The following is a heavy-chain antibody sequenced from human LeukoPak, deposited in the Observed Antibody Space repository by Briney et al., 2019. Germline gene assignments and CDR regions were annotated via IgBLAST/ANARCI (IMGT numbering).Heavy chain of an antibody. D-gene: IGHD3-16*01. CDR3: TKDVFDFGGYFDL. CDR1: EFIFDDYA. Sequence: GRSLRLSCAASEFIFDDYAMHWVRQAPGKGLKWVSGISWNSGSIGYADSVKGRFTISRDNAKNSLYLQMNSLRAEDTAFYYCTKDVFDFGGYFDLWGRGTLVTVSS. J-gene: IGHJ2*01. V-gene: IGHV3-9*01. CDR2: ISWNSGSI.